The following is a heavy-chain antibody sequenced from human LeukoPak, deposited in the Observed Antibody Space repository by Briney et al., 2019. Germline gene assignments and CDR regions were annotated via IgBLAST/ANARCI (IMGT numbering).Heavy chain of an antibody. V-gene: IGHV3-23*01. J-gene: IGHJ4*02. CDR3: AKARLQLVLGGYFDY. CDR1: GFTFSSYA. Sequence: GGSLRLSCAASGFTFSSYAMSWVRQAPGKGLEWVSAISGSGGSTYYADSVKGRFTISRDNSKNTLYLQMNSLRAEDTAVYYCAKARLQLVLGGYFDYWGQGTLVTVSS. CDR2: ISGSGGST. D-gene: IGHD6-6*01.